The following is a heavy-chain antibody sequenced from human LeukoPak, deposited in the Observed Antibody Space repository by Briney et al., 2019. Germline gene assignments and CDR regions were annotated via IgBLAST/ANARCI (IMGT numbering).Heavy chain of an antibody. J-gene: IGHJ4*02. CDR3: AGTYDYVWGSYRYDY. D-gene: IGHD3-16*02. CDR2: IYYSGST. V-gene: IGHV4-39*07. CDR1: GGSISSSSYY. Sequence: SETLSLTCTVSGGSISSSSYYWGWIRQPPGKGLEWIGSIYYSGSTYYNPSLKSRVTISVDTSKNQFSLKLSSVTAADTAVYYCAGTYDYVWGSYRYDYWGQGTLVTVSS.